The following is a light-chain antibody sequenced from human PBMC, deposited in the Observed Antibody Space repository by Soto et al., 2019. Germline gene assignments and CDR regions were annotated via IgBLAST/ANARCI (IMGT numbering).Light chain of an antibody. CDR1: QSVSSW. Sequence: IQMTQSPSTLSASVGDRVTMTCRASQSVSSWLAWYQQKPGKAPNLLIYKASSLDSGVPSRFSGSGSGTEFTLTISSLQPDDFATYYCQQYNSYSFGQGTKVDIK. CDR3: QQYNSYS. CDR2: KAS. J-gene: IGKJ1*01. V-gene: IGKV1-5*03.